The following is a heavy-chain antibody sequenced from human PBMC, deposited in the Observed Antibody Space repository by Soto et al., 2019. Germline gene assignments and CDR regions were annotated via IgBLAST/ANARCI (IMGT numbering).Heavy chain of an antibody. CDR1: GYPFTSYG. J-gene: IGHJ4*02. CDR3: ARVPLTYYDSSGYYPTGPFDY. Sequence: ASVKVSFKASGYPFTSYGISWVRQAPGQGLEWMGWISAYNGNTNYAQKLQGRVTMTTDTSTSTAYMELRSLRSDDTAVYYCARVPLTYYDSSGYYPTGPFDYWGQGTLVTVSS. CDR2: ISAYNGNT. V-gene: IGHV1-18*01. D-gene: IGHD3-22*01.